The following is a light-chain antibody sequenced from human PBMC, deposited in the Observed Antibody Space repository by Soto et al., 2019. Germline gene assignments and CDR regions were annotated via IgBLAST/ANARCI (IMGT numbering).Light chain of an antibody. J-gene: IGKJ5*01. CDR1: QSVSSY. CDR3: QQRFNWPPIT. V-gene: IGKV3-11*01. Sequence: EIVLTQSPATLSLSPGETATLSCRASQSVSSYLAWYQQKPGQAPRLLIYDASTRATGIPARFSGSGSGTDSTLTISSLEPEDFAVYYCQQRFNWPPITFGQGTRLEIK. CDR2: DAS.